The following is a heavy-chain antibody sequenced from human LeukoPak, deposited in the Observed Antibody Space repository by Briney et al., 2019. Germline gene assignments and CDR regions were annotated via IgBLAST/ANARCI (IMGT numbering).Heavy chain of an antibody. V-gene: IGHV2-5*02. D-gene: IGHD3-10*01. J-gene: IGHJ4*02. Sequence: SGPTLVNPTQTLTLTCTFSGFSLSTNEVGVGWIRQPPEKALDWLALIYWDDDKRYSPYLKTRLTITKDTSKNQVVLTMTNMDPVDTATYYCAHRPGRGILAAHWGQGTLVTVSS. CDR2: IYWDDDK. CDR3: AHRPGRGILAAH. CDR1: GFSLSTNEVG.